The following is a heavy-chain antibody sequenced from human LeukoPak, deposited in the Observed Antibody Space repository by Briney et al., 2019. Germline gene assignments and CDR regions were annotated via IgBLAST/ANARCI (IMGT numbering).Heavy chain of an antibody. D-gene: IGHD2-2*01. CDR3: AKSGIVVVPAAITPPGDAFDI. Sequence: GGSLRLSCAASGFTFSSYAMSWVRQAPGKGLEWVSAISGSGGSTYYADSVKGRFTISRDNSKNTLYLQMNSLRAEDTAVYYCAKSGIVVVPAAITPPGDAFDIWGQGTMVTVSS. CDR2: ISGSGGST. CDR1: GFTFSSYA. V-gene: IGHV3-23*01. J-gene: IGHJ3*02.